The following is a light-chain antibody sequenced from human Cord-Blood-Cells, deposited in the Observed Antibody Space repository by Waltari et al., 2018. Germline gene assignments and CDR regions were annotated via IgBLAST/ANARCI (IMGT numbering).Light chain of an antibody. CDR1: QSVSSN. CDR2: GAC. V-gene: IGKV3D-15*01. CDR3: QHYNNWLT. Sequence: EIVMTQSPATLSVSPGERATLSCRASQSVSSNLAWYQKKPGQAHRLLIYGACTRATGIPASCSGSGSAKEITLTSSMLQYDYFAVYYYQHYNNWLTFGGGTKVEIK. J-gene: IGKJ4*01.